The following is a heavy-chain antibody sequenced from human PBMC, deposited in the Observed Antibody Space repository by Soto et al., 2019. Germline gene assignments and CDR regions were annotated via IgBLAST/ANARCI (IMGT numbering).Heavy chain of an antibody. J-gene: IGHJ4*02. D-gene: IGHD2-15*01. CDR2: INPNSGGT. CDR1: GYTFTGYY. V-gene: IGHV1-2*02. CDR3: ARALRYCSGGSCYVH. Sequence: ASVKVSCKASGYTFTGYYMHWVRQAPGQGLEWMGWINPNSGGTNYAQKFQGRVTMTRDTSISTAYMELSRLRSDDTAVYYCARALRYCSGGSCYVHWGQGTLVTVSP.